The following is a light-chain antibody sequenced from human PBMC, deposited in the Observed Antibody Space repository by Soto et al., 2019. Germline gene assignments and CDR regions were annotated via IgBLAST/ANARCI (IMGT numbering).Light chain of an antibody. CDR1: QSVSSY. Sequence: ENVWTQSPATLSLSPGERATLSCRASQSVSSYLAWYQQKPGQAPRLLIYDASNRATGIPARFSGSGSGTDFTLTINSLEPEDFAVYYCQQRSNWPSITFGQGTRLEIK. CDR2: DAS. CDR3: QQRSNWPSIT. J-gene: IGKJ5*01. V-gene: IGKV3-11*01.